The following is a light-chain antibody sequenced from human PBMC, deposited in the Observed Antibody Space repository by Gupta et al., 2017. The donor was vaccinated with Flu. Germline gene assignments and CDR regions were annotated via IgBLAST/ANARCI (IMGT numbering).Light chain of an antibody. CDR1: TSDVGSYNN. CDR2: EVS. J-gene: IGLJ1*01. CDR3: SSYTSNSALYV. Sequence: QSALTQPASVSGSPGQSITISSTETTSDVGSYNNVSWYQQHPGKAPKLMIYEVSNRPSGVSNRFSGSKSGNTASLTISGLQAEDEADYYCSSYTSNSALYVFGTGTKITVL. V-gene: IGLV2-14*01.